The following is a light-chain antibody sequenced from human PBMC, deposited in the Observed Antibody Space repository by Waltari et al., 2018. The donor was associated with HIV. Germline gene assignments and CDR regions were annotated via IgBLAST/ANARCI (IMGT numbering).Light chain of an antibody. CDR2: LHT. Sequence: QSVLTQPPSVSGAPGQRVTISCTGSTSNLGAGYNVHWYQQFPGTAPKLLIFLHTPRPSGVPDRSSGSKSGPSASLAIAGLQAEDEADYYCQSYDSSLTTWVFGGGTKLTVL. J-gene: IGLJ3*02. CDR1: TSNLGAGYN. CDR3: QSYDSSLTTWV. V-gene: IGLV1-40*01.